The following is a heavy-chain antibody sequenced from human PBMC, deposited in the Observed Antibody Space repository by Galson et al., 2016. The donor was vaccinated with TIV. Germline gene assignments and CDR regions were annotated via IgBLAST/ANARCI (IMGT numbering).Heavy chain of an antibody. CDR2: IRNTVYGGTP. D-gene: IGHD3-9*01. CDR3: SRDRLVDILAGSFDY. Sequence: SLRLSCAGSGSTFGDYAVNWVRQAPGKGLEWVGFIRNTVYGGTPEYAASVNGRFTISRDDSKSIAYLQMNNLKTEDTAVYYCSRDRLVDILAGSFDYWGQGTLVTVSS. V-gene: IGHV3-49*04. J-gene: IGHJ4*02. CDR1: GSTFGDYA.